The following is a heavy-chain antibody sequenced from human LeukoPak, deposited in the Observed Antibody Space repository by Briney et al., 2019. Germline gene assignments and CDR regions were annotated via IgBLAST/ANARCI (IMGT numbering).Heavy chain of an antibody. Sequence: GESLKISCKGSGYSFTSYWITWVRQAPGKGLEWVSSISSSSSYIYYADSVKGRFTISRDNAKNSLYLQMNSLRAEDTAVYYCARDKHWGQGTLVTVSS. J-gene: IGHJ4*02. CDR3: ARDKH. V-gene: IGHV3-21*01. CDR2: ISSSSSYI. CDR1: GYSFTSYW.